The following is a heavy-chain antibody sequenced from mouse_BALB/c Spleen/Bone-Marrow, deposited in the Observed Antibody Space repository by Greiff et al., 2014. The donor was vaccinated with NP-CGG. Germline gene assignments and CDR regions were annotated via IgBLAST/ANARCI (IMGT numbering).Heavy chain of an antibody. CDR2: ISYDGSN. Sequence: ESGPGLVKPSQSLSLTCSVTGYSIAGGYYWNWVRQFPVNKLEWLGYISYDGSNHYNPSLTNRVSITRDTSKNQFFLKLNSVTTEDTGTYYCASVEVHAMDYWGQGTSVTVSS. J-gene: IGHJ4*01. CDR1: GYSIAGGYY. CDR3: ASVEVHAMDY. V-gene: IGHV3-6*02.